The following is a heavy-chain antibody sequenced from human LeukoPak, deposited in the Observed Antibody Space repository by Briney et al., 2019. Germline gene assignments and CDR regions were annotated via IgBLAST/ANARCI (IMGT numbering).Heavy chain of an antibody. CDR1: GYTFTGYY. V-gene: IGHV1-2*02. Sequence: ASVKVSCKASGYTFTGYYIHWVRQAPGQGLEWMGWINPNSGVTNYAQKFQGRVTMTRDTSISTAYMELRRLTSDDTAVYYCAKEGYYGTGGYLADSWGQGTLVTVST. D-gene: IGHD3-22*01. CDR2: INPNSGVT. CDR3: AKEGYYGTGGYLADS. J-gene: IGHJ4*02.